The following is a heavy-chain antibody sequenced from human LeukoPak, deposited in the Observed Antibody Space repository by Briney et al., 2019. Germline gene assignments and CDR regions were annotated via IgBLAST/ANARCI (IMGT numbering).Heavy chain of an antibody. CDR3: ARDEPITGTTSHADY. D-gene: IGHD1-7*01. Sequence: ASVKVSCKASGYTFTSYGISWVRQAPGQGLEWTGWISAYNGNTNYAQKLQGRVTMTTDTSTSTAYMELRSLRSDDTAVYYCARDEPITGTTSHADYWGQGTLVTVSS. CDR2: ISAYNGNT. V-gene: IGHV1-18*01. CDR1: GYTFTSYG. J-gene: IGHJ4*02.